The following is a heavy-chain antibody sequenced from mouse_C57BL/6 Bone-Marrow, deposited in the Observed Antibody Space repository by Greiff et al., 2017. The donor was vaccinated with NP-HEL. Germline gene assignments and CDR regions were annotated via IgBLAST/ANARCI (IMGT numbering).Heavy chain of an antibody. V-gene: IGHV3-8*01. J-gene: IGHJ4*01. CDR1: GYSITSDY. Sequence: EVKLMESGPGLAKPSQTLSLTCSVTGYSITSDYWNWIRKFPGNKLEYMGYISYSGSTYYNPSLKSRISITRDTSKNQYYLQLNSVTTEDTATYYCARCRCEEGYAMDYWGQGTSVTVSS. CDR2: ISYSGST. CDR3: ARCRCEEGYAMDY.